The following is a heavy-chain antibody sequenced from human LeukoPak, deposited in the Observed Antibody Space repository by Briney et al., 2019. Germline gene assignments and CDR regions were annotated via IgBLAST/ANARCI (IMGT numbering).Heavy chain of an antibody. CDR1: GYSFTSYW. J-gene: IGHJ3*02. CDR2: IFPDDSDT. V-gene: IGHV5-51*01. Sequence: GESLKISCKGSGYSFTSYWIAWVRQMPGKGLEWMGIIFPDDSDTRYSPSFQGLITISADKSINTAYLQWSSLKASDTAMYYCARRRTGVGYAFDIWGQGTMVTVSS. CDR3: ARRRTGVGYAFDI. D-gene: IGHD7-27*01.